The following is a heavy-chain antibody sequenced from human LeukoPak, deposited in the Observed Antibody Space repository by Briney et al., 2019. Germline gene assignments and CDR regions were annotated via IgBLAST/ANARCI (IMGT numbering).Heavy chain of an antibody. CDR3: ARDISSWPYYFDY. D-gene: IGHD6-13*01. V-gene: IGHV4-34*01. CDR2: INHSGST. CDR1: GGSFSGYY. Sequence: SETLSLTCAVYGGSFSGYYWSWIRQPPGKGLEWIGEINHSGSTNYNPSLKSRVTISVDTSKNQFSLKLSSVTAADTAVYYCARDISSWPYYFDYWGQGTLVTVSS. J-gene: IGHJ4*02.